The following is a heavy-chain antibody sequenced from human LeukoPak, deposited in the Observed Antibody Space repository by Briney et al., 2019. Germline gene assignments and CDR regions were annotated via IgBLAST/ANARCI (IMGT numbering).Heavy chain of an antibody. CDR1: GGSFSGYY. V-gene: IGHV4-34*01. Sequence: PSETLSLTCAVYGGSFSGYYWSWVRQPPGKGLEWIGEINHSGSTNYNQSLKRRGTISVERSKDQFSLKLSSVTAADTAVYYCARDQGEDSSGYYYGFDYWGQGTLVTVSS. CDR2: INHSGST. CDR3: ARDQGEDSSGYYYGFDY. J-gene: IGHJ4*02. D-gene: IGHD3-22*01.